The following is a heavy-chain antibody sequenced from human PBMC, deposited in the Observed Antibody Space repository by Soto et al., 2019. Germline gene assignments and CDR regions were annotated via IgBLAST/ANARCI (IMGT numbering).Heavy chain of an antibody. CDR2: INQSGST. CDR3: ARRRRGLPTTHNWFDP. D-gene: IGHD1-1*01. J-gene: IGHJ5*02. CDR1: GGSFSGHY. Sequence: QVQLQQWGAGLLKASETLSLTCAVYGGSFSGHYWSWIRQPPGQGLEWIGEINQSGSTNYNPSLRGRFSISVDPAKNQLSRTLNSVTAADPPVYYCARRRRGLPTTHNWFDPWGQGTLVTVSS. V-gene: IGHV4-34*01.